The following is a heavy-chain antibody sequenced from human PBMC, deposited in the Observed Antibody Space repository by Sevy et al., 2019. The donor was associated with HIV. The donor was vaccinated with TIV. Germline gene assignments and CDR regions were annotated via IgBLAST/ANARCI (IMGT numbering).Heavy chain of an antibody. Sequence: KQSQTLSLTCAISGDSVSSNSAAWNWIRQSPSRGLEWLGRTYYRSKWYNDYAVSVKSRITINPDTSKNQFSLQLNSVTPDDTAVHYGARDLGSSLNWFDPWGQGTLVTVSS. CDR2: TYYRSKWYN. CDR1: GDSVSSNSAA. V-gene: IGHV6-1*01. J-gene: IGHJ5*02. D-gene: IGHD6-19*01. CDR3: ARDLGSSLNWFDP.